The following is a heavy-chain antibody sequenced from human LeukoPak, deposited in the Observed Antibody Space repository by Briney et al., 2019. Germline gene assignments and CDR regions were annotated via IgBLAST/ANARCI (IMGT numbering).Heavy chain of an antibody. CDR2: TRDKPNSYAT. V-gene: IGHV3-72*01. D-gene: IGHD4-17*01. CDR1: GFTFSDHY. Sequence: GGSLRLSCAASGFTFSDHYMDWVRQAPGKGLEWVGRTRDKPNSYATEYAASVKGRFTISRDDSKNSLYLQMNSLKTEDTAVYYCARVTVTTGSYYYYMDVWGKGTTVTVSS. J-gene: IGHJ6*03. CDR3: ARVTVTTGSYYYYMDV.